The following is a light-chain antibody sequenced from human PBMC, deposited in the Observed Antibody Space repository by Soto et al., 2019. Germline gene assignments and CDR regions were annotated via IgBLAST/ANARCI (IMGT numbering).Light chain of an antibody. CDR3: QQANSFPYT. CDR2: KAS. CDR1: QSISSY. V-gene: IGKV1-39*01. J-gene: IGKJ2*01. Sequence: DIQMTQSPSSLSASVGDRVTITCRASQSISSYLNWYQQKPGKAPKLLIYKASTLKSGVPSRFSGSGSGTDFTLTISSLQPEDFATYYCQQANSFPYTFGQGTKVDIK.